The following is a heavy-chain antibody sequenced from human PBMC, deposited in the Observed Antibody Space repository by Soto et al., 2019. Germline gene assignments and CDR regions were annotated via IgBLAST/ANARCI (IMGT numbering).Heavy chain of an antibody. CDR1: GFTFSTYG. CDR3: AREIYGDYVYYFDY. CDR2: IWYDGSNK. J-gene: IGHJ4*02. V-gene: IGHV3-33*01. D-gene: IGHD4-17*01. Sequence: QVQLVESGGGVVQPGRSLRLSCAASGFTFSTYGMHRVRQAPGKGLEWVAVIWYDGSNKYYADSVKGRFTISRDNSKNTLYLQMNSLRAEDTAVYFCAREIYGDYVYYFDYWGQGTLVTVSS.